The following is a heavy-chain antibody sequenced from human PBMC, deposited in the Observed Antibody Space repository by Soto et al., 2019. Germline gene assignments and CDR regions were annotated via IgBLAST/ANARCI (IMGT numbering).Heavy chain of an antibody. J-gene: IGHJ5*02. CDR2: IYYSGST. Sequence: QVQLQESGPGLVKPSQTLSLTCTVSGGSISSGGYYWNWIRQHPEKGLEWIGHIYYSGSTYYNPSRQSRVMMSVDTCQNQVSRKLSSVTAADTAVYYCARELTPKHYYAPLTGNRMTNWLDPWGQGTLVTVSS. CDR1: GGSISSGGYY. D-gene: IGHD3-9*01. CDR3: ARELTPKHYYAPLTGNRMTNWLDP. V-gene: IGHV4-31*03.